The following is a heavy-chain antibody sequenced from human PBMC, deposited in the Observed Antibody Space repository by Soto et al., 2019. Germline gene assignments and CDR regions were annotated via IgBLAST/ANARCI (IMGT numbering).Heavy chain of an antibody. D-gene: IGHD5-18*01. J-gene: IGHJ4*02. CDR1: GFSFSSFA. CDR2: ISDDGASI. Sequence: GGSLRLSCEASGFSFSSFAMNWVRQAPGRGLEWVSYISDDGASIYYADSLKGRFTISRDNAKNSLSLQMNNLRAEDTAVYYCARENSVQEWLHPFDHWGLGTLVTVSS. V-gene: IGHV3-48*03. CDR3: ARENSVQEWLHPFDH.